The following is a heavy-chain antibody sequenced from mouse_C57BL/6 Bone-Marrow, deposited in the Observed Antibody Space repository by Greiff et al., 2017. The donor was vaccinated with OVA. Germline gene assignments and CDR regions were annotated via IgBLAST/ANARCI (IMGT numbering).Heavy chain of an antibody. D-gene: IGHD4-1*01. CDR2: SRNKANDYTT. J-gene: IGHJ1*03. CDR3: ARYHLGSFWYFDV. V-gene: IGHV7-1*01. Sequence: EVKLVESGGGLVQSGRSLRLSCATSGFTFSDFYMEWVRQAPGKGLEWIAASRNKANDYTTEYSASVKGRFIVSRDTSQSILYLQMNALRAEDTAIYYCARYHLGSFWYFDVWGTGTTVTVSS. CDR1: GFTFSDFY.